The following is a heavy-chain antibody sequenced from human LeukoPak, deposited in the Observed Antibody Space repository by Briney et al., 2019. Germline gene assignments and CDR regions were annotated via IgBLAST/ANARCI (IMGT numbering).Heavy chain of an antibody. CDR2: ISSSGSTI. CDR1: GFTFSDYY. D-gene: IGHD6-13*01. J-gene: IGHJ4*02. Sequence: PGGSLRLSCAASGFTFSDYYMSWIRQAPGKGLEWVSYISSSGSTIYYAGSVKDRFTISRDNAKNSLYLQMNSLRAEDTAVYYCARETIKYSSKRFRYFDYWGQGTLVTVSS. CDR3: ARETIKYSSKRFRYFDY. V-gene: IGHV3-11*01.